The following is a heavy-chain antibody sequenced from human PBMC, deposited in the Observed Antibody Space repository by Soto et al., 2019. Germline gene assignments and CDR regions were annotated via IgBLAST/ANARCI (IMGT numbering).Heavy chain of an antibody. D-gene: IGHD2-2*01. Sequence: QVQLVESGGGVVQPGRSLRLSCAASGFTFSSYAMHWVRQAPGKGLEWVAVISYDGSNKYYADSVKGRFTIPRDNSKDTLYLQINSLRAEDTAVYYCARGPSSLTRFDYWGQGTLVTVSS. V-gene: IGHV3-30-3*01. CDR1: GFTFSSYA. CDR2: ISYDGSNK. J-gene: IGHJ4*02. CDR3: ARGPSSLTRFDY.